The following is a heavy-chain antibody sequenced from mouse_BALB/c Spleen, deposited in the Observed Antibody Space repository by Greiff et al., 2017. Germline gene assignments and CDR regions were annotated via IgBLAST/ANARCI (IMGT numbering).Heavy chain of an antibody. Sequence: EVKVEESGGGLVQPGGSMKLSCVASGFTFSNYWMNWVRQSPEKGLEWVAEIRLKSNNYATHYAESVKGRFTISRDDSKSSVYLQMNNLRAEDTGIYYCTREYYGSSGYFDYWGQGTTLTVSS. V-gene: IGHV6-6*02. CDR3: TREYYGSSGYFDY. CDR1: GFTFSNYW. D-gene: IGHD1-1*01. CDR2: IRLKSNNYAT. J-gene: IGHJ2*01.